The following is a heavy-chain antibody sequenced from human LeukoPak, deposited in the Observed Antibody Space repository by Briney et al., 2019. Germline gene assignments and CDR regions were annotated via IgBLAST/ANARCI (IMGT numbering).Heavy chain of an antibody. Sequence: VASVKVSCKASGYTFTGYYMHWVRQAPGQGLEWMGWINPNSGGTNYAQKFQGRVTMTRDTSISTAYMELSRLRSDDTAVYYCARDRRGRGYCSGGSCYDWFDPWGQGTLVTVSS. J-gene: IGHJ5*02. CDR1: GYTFTGYY. CDR2: INPNSGGT. D-gene: IGHD2-15*01. V-gene: IGHV1-2*02. CDR3: ARDRRGRGYCSGGSCYDWFDP.